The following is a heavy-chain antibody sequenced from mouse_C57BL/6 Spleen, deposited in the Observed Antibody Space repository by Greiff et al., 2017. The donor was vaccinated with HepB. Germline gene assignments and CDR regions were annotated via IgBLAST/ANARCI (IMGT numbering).Heavy chain of an antibody. CDR3: AREVYPDYFDY. CDR1: GYSITSGYY. D-gene: IGHD2-1*01. V-gene: IGHV3-6*01. Sequence: VQLQQSGPGLVKPSQSLSLTCSVTGYSITSGYYWNWIRQFPGNKLEWMGYISYDGSNNYNPSLKNRISITRDTSKNQFFLKLNSVTTEDTATYYCAREVYPDYFDYWGQGTTLTVSS. J-gene: IGHJ2*01. CDR2: ISYDGSN.